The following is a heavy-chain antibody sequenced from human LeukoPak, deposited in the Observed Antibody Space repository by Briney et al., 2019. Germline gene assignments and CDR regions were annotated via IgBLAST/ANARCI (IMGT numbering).Heavy chain of an antibody. V-gene: IGHV4-34*01. CDR2: INHSGST. CDR1: GGSFSGYY. CDR3: VTTYYDSSGPLLDY. D-gene: IGHD3-22*01. Sequence: SETLSLTCAVYGGSFSGYYWSWIRQPPGKGLEWIGEINHSGSTNYNPSLKSRVTISVDTSKNQFSLKLSSVTAADTAVYYCVTTYYDSSGPLLDYWGQGTLVTVSS. J-gene: IGHJ4*02.